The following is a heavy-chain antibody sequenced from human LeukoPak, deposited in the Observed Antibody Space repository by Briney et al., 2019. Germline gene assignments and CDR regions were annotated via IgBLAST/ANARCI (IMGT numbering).Heavy chain of an antibody. CDR3: ARDSSGYQ. CDR2: IKEDGSEK. CDR1: GFTFSTYW. D-gene: IGHD3-22*01. J-gene: IGHJ4*02. V-gene: IGHV3-7*01. Sequence: GGSLRLSGAASGFTFSTYWMSSVRQAPGKGLEWVANIKEDGSEKYYGDSVKGRFTISRDNAKNSLYLQMNSLRAEDTAVYYCARDSSGYQWGQGTLVTVSS.